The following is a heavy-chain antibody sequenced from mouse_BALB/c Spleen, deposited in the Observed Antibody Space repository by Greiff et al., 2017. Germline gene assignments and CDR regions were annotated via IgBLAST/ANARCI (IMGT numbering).Heavy chain of an antibody. CDR1: GDSITSGY. Sequence: EVKLMESGPSLVKPSQTLSLTCSVTGDSITSGYWNWIRKFPGNKLEYMGYISYSGSTYYNPSLKSRISITRDTSKNQYYLQLNSVTTEDTATYYCARYGDTDYSFAYWGQGTLVTVSA. CDR3: ARYGDTDYSFAY. CDR2: ISYSGST. V-gene: IGHV3-8*02. D-gene: IGHD1-1*01. J-gene: IGHJ3*01.